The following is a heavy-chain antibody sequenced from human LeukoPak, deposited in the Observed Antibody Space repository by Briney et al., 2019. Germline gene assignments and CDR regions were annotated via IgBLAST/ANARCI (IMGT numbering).Heavy chain of an antibody. J-gene: IGHJ5*02. V-gene: IGHV3-48*04. CDR1: GFTFSSYS. Sequence: PGGSLRLSCAASGFTFSSYSMNWVRQAPGKGLEWVSYISSSSSTIYYADSVKGRFTISRDNAKNSLYLQMNSLRAEDTAVYYCARDLGYCSSTSCYRWFDPWGQRTLVTVSS. CDR3: ARDLGYCSSTSCYRWFDP. CDR2: ISSSSSTI. D-gene: IGHD2-2*02.